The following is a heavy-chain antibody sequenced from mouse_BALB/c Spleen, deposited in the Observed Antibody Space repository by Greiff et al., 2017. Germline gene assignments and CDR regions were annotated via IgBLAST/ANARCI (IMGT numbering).Heavy chain of an antibody. CDR1: GFTFSSFG. V-gene: IGHV5-17*02. CDR2: ISSGSSTI. D-gene: IGHD2-1*01. CDR3: ARSGGNYLYYYAMDD. J-gene: IGHJ4*01. Sequence: EVKVVESGGGLVQPVGSRKLSCAASGFTFSSFGMHWVRQAPEKGLEWVAYISSGSSTIYYADTVKGRFTISRDNPKNTLFLQMTSLRSEDTAMYYCARSGGNYLYYYAMDDWGQGTSVTVSS.